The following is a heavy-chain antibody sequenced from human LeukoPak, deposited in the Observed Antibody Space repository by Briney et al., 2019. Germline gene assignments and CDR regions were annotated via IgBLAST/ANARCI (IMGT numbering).Heavy chain of an antibody. CDR3: ARGPDYYGSGSYDY. CDR1: GGSISSYY. Sequence: SETLSLTCTVSGGSISSYYWSWIRQPPGKGLEWIGYIYYSGSTNYNPSLRSRVTISVDTSKNQFSLKLSSVIAADTAVYYCARGPDYYGSGSYDYWGQGTLVTVSS. D-gene: IGHD3-10*01. V-gene: IGHV4-59*01. J-gene: IGHJ4*02. CDR2: IYYSGST.